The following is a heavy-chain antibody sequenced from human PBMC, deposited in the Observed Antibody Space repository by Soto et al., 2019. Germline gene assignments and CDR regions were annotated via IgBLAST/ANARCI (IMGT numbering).Heavy chain of an antibody. V-gene: IGHV3-23*01. J-gene: IGHJ6*02. CDR2: ISGSGGST. Sequence: GGSLRLSCAASGFTFSSYAMSWVRQAPGKGLEWVSAISGSGGSTYYADSVKGRFTISRDNSKNTLYLQMNSLRAEDTAVYYCAKDGFIGAGLMDDRYYYYGMDVWGQGTTVTVSS. CDR1: GFTFSSYA. D-gene: IGHD2-8*01. CDR3: AKDGFIGAGLMDDRYYYYGMDV.